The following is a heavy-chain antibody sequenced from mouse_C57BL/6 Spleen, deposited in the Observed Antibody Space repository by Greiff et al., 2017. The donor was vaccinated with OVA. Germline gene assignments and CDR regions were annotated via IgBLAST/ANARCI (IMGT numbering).Heavy chain of an antibody. CDR2: IDPSDSET. CDR3: ASGYDGYYYFDY. J-gene: IGHJ2*01. Sequence: VQLQQPGAELVRPGSSVKLSCKASGYTFTSYWMHWVKQRPIQGLEWIGNIDPSDSETYYNQKFKDKATLTVDKSSSTAYMQLSSLTSEDSAVYYCASGYDGYYYFDYWGQGTTLTVSS. CDR1: GYTFTSYW. V-gene: IGHV1-52*01. D-gene: IGHD2-3*01.